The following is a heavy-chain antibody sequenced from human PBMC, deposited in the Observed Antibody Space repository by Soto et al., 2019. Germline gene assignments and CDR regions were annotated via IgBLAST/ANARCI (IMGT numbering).Heavy chain of an antibody. CDR3: AKTVARLIAFDV. J-gene: IGHJ3*01. CDR1: GFTVSSHY. Sequence: PVGSLRLSCAASGFTVSSHYMSWVRQTPGKGLEWVSILYASDSTFYADYVEGRFTISRDNSKNTVYLPLNSLGAEDTAVYYCAKTVARLIAFDVWGQGTMVTVSS. V-gene: IGHV3-53*01. D-gene: IGHD4-17*01. CDR2: LYASDST.